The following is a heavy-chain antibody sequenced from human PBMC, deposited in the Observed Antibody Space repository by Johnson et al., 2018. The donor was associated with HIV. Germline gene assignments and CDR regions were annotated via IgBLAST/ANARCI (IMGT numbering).Heavy chain of an antibody. CDR3: ARDQYSSDWVGGGDAFDI. CDR2: ISYDGSNK. Sequence: QVQLVESGGGVVQPGGSLRLSCVASGLTFSSYAMHWVRQAPGKGLEWVAVISYDGSNKYYADSVKGRFTISRDNSKNTLYLQMNSLRAEDTAVYYCARDQYSSDWVGGGDAFDIWGQGTMVTVSS. J-gene: IGHJ3*02. D-gene: IGHD6-19*01. V-gene: IGHV3-30-3*01. CDR1: GLTFSSYA.